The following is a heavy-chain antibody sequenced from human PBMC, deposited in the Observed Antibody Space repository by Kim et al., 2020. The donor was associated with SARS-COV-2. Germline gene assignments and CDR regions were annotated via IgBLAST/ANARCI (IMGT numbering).Heavy chain of an antibody. D-gene: IGHD2-8*02. Sequence: GGSLRLSCAASGFTFSGSHMHWVRQASGKGLEWVGRIGSKANSYATAYAESVKGRFTISRDNSKNTAYLEMNSLKTEDTAVYYCIRRNGDTGAYGLWGQG. CDR3: IRRNGDTGAYGL. CDR1: GFTFSGSH. V-gene: IGHV3-73*01. J-gene: IGHJ1*01. CDR2: IGSKANSYAT.